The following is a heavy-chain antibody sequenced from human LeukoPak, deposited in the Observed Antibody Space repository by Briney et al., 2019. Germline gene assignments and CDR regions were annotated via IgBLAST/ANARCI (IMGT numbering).Heavy chain of an antibody. V-gene: IGHV3-23*01. D-gene: IGHD3-10*01. CDR3: ARGRVVIPEGPDY. J-gene: IGHJ4*02. Sequence: GGSLRLSCAASGFTFSNYAMSWVRQAPGKGLEWVSSITNNGGGTYYTDSLKGRFTISRDNSKNTLHLQMNSLRAEDTAVYYCARGRVVIPEGPDYWGQGTLVTVSS. CDR2: ITNNGGGT. CDR1: GFTFSNYA.